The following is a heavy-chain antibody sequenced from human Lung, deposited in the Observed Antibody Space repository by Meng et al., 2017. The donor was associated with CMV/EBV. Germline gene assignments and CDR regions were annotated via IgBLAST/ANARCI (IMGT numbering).Heavy chain of an antibody. CDR3: AREIAAAGPYYYYYALDV. CDR2: MNPNSGNT. V-gene: IGHV1-8*01. J-gene: IGHJ6*02. CDR1: GYTFTSYN. D-gene: IGHD6-13*01. Sequence: ASVKVSCKASGYTFTSYNINWVRQATGQGLEWMGWMNPNSGNTGSAQRFQGRVTLTRNTSISTAYMELSSLRSEDTAAYYCAREIAAAGPYYYYYALDVWGQGATVTVSS.